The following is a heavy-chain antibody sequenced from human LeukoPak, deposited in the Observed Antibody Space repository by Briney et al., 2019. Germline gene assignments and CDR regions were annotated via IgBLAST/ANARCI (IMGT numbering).Heavy chain of an antibody. V-gene: IGHV3-23*01. J-gene: IGHJ4*02. CDR3: AQISVDTSRGRWSDFDS. CDR1: GFIFSTYA. Sequence: GGSLRLSCAASGFIFSTYAMTWLRQAPGKGLEWVSALSASGSNTYYADSVKGRFTISRDNSKNMLYLQMNSLRAEDTAVYYCAQISVDTSRGRWSDFDSWGQGILVTVSS. CDR2: LSASGSNT. D-gene: IGHD5-18*01.